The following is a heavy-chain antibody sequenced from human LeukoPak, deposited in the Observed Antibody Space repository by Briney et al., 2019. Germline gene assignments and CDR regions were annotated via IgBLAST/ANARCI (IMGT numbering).Heavy chain of an antibody. CDR3: VRELGTATPAN. Sequence: PGGSLRLSCIASGFIFSTNWMHWVRHAPGKGLVWVSRLNPDGDTTGYADSVKGRFTISRDNAKNTVYLQLNSLTAEDTALYYCVRELGTATPANWGQGTLVTVSS. V-gene: IGHV3-74*01. CDR1: GFIFSTNW. D-gene: IGHD1/OR15-1a*01. CDR2: LNPDGDTT. J-gene: IGHJ4*02.